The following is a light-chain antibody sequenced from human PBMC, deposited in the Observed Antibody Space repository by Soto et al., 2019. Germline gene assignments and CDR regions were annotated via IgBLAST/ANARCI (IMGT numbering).Light chain of an antibody. V-gene: IGKV3-20*01. CDR3: QHYGSSPALT. J-gene: IGKJ4*01. CDR2: GAS. Sequence: EIMLTQSPGTLSLSPGDTATLSCRASQSIANNDLAWYQQKPGQTPRLLIYGASSRATGISDRFSGSGSGTDFTLTISRLEPEDFAVYYCQHYGSSPALTFGGGTKVEIK. CDR1: QSIANND.